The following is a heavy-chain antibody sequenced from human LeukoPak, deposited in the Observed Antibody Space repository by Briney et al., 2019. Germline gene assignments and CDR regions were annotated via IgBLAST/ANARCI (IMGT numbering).Heavy chain of an antibody. CDR3: ARDPYGALTRAFDI. V-gene: IGHV4-59*01. CDR1: GGSFSSYY. D-gene: IGHD4-17*01. CDR2: IYYSGNT. J-gene: IGHJ3*02. Sequence: SETLSLTCTVSGGSFSSYYWIWIRQPPGKRLEWIGYIYYSGNTNYNPSLKSRVTISLDTSQNQFSLKLRSVTAADTAVYYCARDPYGALTRAFDIWGQGTMVSVSS.